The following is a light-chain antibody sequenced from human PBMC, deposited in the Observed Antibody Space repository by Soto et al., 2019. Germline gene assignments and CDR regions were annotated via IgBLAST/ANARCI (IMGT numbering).Light chain of an antibody. CDR3: QVWDSSTV. CDR2: RDS. J-gene: IGLJ6*01. Sequence: SYELTQPLSVSVALGQTARVTCGGNNIGSKNVHWYQQKPGQAPVLVIYRDSNRPSGIPERFSGSNSGNTATLTISRAQAGDEADYYCQVWDSSTVFGSGTQLTVL. V-gene: IGLV3-9*01. CDR1: NIGSKN.